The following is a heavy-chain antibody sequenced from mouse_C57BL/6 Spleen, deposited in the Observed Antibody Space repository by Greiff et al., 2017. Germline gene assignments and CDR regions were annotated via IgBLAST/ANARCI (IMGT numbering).Heavy chain of an antibody. V-gene: IGHV1-82*01. CDR1: GYAFSSSW. D-gene: IGHD2-4*01. CDR2: IYPGDGDT. Sequence: QVQLQQSGPELVKPGASVKISCKASGYAFSSSWMNWVKQRPGKGLEWIGRIYPGDGDTNYNGKFKGKATLTADKSSSTAYMQLSSLASEDSAVYFCARFYDYDEDYYAMDYWGQGTSVTVSS. CDR3: ARFYDYDEDYYAMDY. J-gene: IGHJ4*01.